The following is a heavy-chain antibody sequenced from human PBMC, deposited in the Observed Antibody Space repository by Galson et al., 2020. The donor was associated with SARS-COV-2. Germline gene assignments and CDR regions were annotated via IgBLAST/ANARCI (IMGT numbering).Heavy chain of an antibody. CDR3: ARDAIAALGVHYDY. CDR1: GFTFSSYA. D-gene: IGHD6-13*01. Sequence: QLGESLKISCAASGFTFSSYAMHWVRQAPGKGLEWVAVIWYDGSNKYYADSVKGRFTISRDNSKNTLYLQMNSLRAEDTAVYYCARDAIAALGVHYDYWGQGTLVTVSS. V-gene: IGHV3-33*08. CDR2: IWYDGSNK. J-gene: IGHJ4*02.